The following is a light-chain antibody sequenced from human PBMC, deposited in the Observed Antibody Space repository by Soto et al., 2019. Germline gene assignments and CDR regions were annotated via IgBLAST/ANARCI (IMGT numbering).Light chain of an antibody. Sequence: EIVLTQSPGTLSLSPGXRATLSCRASQSVSSSYLAWYQQKPGQAPRLLIYGASSRATGIPDRFSGSGSGTDFTLTISRLEPEDFAVYYCQQYXSSPPITFSQGTRLEIK. CDR1: QSVSSSY. CDR3: QQYXSSPPIT. CDR2: GAS. V-gene: IGKV3-20*01. J-gene: IGKJ5*01.